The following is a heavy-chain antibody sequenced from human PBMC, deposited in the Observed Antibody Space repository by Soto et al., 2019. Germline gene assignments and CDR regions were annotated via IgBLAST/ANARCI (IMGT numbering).Heavy chain of an antibody. D-gene: IGHD3-10*01. CDR2: ISWNSANI. Sequence: EVQLVESGGGLVQPGRSLRLSCAASGFFFEDYAMHWVRQAPGKGLEWVSAISWNSANIGYADSVKGRFTISRDNAKNSLYLQMNSLRTEDTAFYFCAKDMRSSQGGSYAAELWGQGTLVTVSS. J-gene: IGHJ4*02. V-gene: IGHV3-9*01. CDR3: AKDMRSSQGGSYAAEL. CDR1: GFFFEDYA.